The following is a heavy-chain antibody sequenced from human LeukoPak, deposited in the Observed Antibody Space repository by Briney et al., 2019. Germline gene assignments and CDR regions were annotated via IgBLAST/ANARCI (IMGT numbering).Heavy chain of an antibody. D-gene: IGHD3-10*01. CDR1: GFTVSDHY. CDR3: ARVDRYYASGSYPLADY. J-gene: IGHJ4*02. CDR2: TRNKANSYTT. Sequence: GGSLRLSCAASGFTVSDHYMDWVRQAPGKGLEWVGRTRNKANSYTTEYTASVKGRFSISRDVSKNSLFLQMNSLRTEDSAVYYCARVDRYYASGSYPLADYWGQGTLVTVSS. V-gene: IGHV3-72*01.